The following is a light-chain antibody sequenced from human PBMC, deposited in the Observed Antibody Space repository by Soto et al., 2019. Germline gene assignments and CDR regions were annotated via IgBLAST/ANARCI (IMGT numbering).Light chain of an antibody. CDR3: SSYTSSNTLEV. J-gene: IGLJ1*01. V-gene: IGLV2-14*01. CDR1: SSDVGGSNY. CDR2: EVS. Sequence: QSALIQPASVSGSPGQSITISCTGTSSDVGGSNYVSWYQHHPHRAPKLLIYEVSYRPSGVSNRFSGSKSGNTASLTISGLQAEDEADYYWSSYTSSNTLEVFGFGTKLTVL.